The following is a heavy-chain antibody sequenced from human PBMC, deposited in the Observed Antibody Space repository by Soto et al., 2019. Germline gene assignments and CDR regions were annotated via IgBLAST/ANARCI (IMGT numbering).Heavy chain of an antibody. V-gene: IGHV3-33*01. Sequence: QVQLVESGGGVVQPGRSLRLSCAASGFTFSSYGMHWVRQAPGKGLEWVAVIWYDGSNKYYADSVKGRFTISRDNSKNTLYLQMNSLRAEDTAVYYCARDLGRYCSSTSCYVHYWGQGTLVTVSS. CDR2: IWYDGSNK. D-gene: IGHD2-2*01. J-gene: IGHJ4*02. CDR3: ARDLGRYCSSTSCYVHY. CDR1: GFTFSSYG.